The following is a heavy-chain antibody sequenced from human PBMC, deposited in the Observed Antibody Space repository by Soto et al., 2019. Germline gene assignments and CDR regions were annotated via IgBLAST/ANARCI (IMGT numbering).Heavy chain of an antibody. Sequence: SETLSLTCTVSGGSISSYYWSWIRQPPGKGLEWIGYIYYSGSTNYNPSLKSRVTISVDTSKNQFSLKLSSVTAADTAVYYCARNFWSGYGYYCMDVWGKGTTVTVSS. CDR2: IYYSGST. CDR3: ARNFWSGYGYYCMDV. CDR1: GGSISSYY. V-gene: IGHV4-59*08. D-gene: IGHD3-3*01. J-gene: IGHJ6*03.